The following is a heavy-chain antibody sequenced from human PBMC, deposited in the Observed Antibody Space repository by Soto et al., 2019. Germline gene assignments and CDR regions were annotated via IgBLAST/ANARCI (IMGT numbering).Heavy chain of an antibody. CDR1: GGNFSSYA. Sequence: QAQLVQSGAELKKPGSSVKVSCKASGGNFSSYAISWLRQAPGQGLEWMGGIVPLFGTTNYAQKFKGRLMITAGESTTTAYMELSSLRFEDTAVYYCARARGLSGYNWFDPWGQGSPVTVAS. CDR3: ARARGLSGYNWFDP. V-gene: IGHV1-69*01. CDR2: IVPLFGTT. J-gene: IGHJ5*02. D-gene: IGHD6-25*01.